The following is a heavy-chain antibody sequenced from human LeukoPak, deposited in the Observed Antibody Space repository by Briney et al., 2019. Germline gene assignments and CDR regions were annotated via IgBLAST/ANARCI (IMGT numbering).Heavy chain of an antibody. D-gene: IGHD6-13*01. J-gene: IGHJ6*03. Sequence: SETLSLTCTVYGGSISSYYWSWIRQPAGKGLEWIGRIYTSRSTNYNPSLKSRVTMSVDTSKNQFSLKLSSVTAADTAVYYCARDPSIAAAGTRPYYYYYMDVWGKGTTVTVSS. CDR2: IYTSRST. CDR3: ARDPSIAAAGTRPYYYYYMDV. CDR1: GGSISSYY. V-gene: IGHV4-4*07.